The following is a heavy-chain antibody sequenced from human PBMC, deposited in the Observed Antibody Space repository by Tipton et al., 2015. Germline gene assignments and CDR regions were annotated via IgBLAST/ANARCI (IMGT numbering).Heavy chain of an antibody. CDR2: ILPLNSDT. CDR3: VRLDSRRLVIEYSFPY. V-gene: IGHV5-51*01. J-gene: IGHJ4*02. Sequence: QLVQSGAEVKKPGESLKISCTVSGYRFTEYWIGWVRQVPGEGLEWMGAILPLNSDTRYSPLLQGPVTISVDTSNGTTHLQWDNLKASDTGNYYCVRLDSRRLVIEYSFPYWGQGPLVPVTS. CDR1: GYRFTEYW. D-gene: IGHD2-21*01.